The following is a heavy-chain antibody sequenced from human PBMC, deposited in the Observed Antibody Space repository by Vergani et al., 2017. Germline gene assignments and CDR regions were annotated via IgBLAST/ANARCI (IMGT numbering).Heavy chain of an antibody. Sequence: EVQLVQSGAEVKKPGESLKISCPISGYSFTNYWIGCVRQMPGKGLEWMGIIHPADSDTRYSPSFQCQVTISVDKSISTAYLQRSSLRASDSAMYYCARLYGRDSSGIKYFDYWGQGTLVTVSS. D-gene: IGHD3-22*01. CDR1: GYSFTNYW. V-gene: IGHV5-51*01. CDR3: ARLYGRDSSGIKYFDY. J-gene: IGHJ4*02. CDR2: IHPADSDT.